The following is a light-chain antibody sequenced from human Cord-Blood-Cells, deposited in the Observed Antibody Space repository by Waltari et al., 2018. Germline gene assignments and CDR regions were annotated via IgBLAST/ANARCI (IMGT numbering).Light chain of an antibody. CDR3: CSYAGSYNNYV. J-gene: IGLJ1*01. Sequence: QSALTQPRSVSGSPGQSVTISCTGTSSDVGGYNYVSWYQQHPGKAPKLTIYDVSKRPSGVPDLFSGSKSGNTASLTISGLQAEDEADYYCCSYAGSYNNYVFGTGTKVTVL. CDR2: DVS. CDR1: SSDVGGYNY. V-gene: IGLV2-11*01.